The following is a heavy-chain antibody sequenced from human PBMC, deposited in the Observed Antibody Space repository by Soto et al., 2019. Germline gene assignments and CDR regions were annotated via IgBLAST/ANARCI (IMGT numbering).Heavy chain of an antibody. CDR2: IYYSGST. D-gene: IGHD3-16*01. CDR3: ARDSATPHRLGGSYYFDY. V-gene: IGHV4-31*03. CDR1: GGSISSGGYY. Sequence: QVQLQESGPGLVKPSQTLSLTCTVSGGSISSGGYYWSWIRQHPGKGLEWIGYIYYSGSTYYNPXXKSRVTISVDXXKXQXXLKLSSVTAADTAVYYCARDSATPHRLGGSYYFDYWGQGTLVTVSS. J-gene: IGHJ4*02.